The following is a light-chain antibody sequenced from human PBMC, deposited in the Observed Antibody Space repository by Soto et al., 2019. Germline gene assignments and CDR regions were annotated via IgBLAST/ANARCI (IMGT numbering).Light chain of an antibody. CDR3: SSYTVSSTRV. J-gene: IGLJ3*02. CDR2: EVI. V-gene: IGLV2-14*01. Sequence: QSALTQPASVSGSPGQSITISCTGSSSDVGSYNYVSWYQQHPGKAPKLMIYEVINRPSGVSDRFSGSKSGNTASLTISGLQAEDEADYYCSSYTVSSTRVFGGGTKLTVL. CDR1: SSDVGSYNY.